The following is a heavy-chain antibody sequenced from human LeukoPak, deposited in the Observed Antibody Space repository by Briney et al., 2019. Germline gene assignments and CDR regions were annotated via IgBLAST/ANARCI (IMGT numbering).Heavy chain of an antibody. V-gene: IGHV4-61*02. CDR1: GGSISSGSYY. J-gene: IGHJ6*02. CDR3: ARERRPAAIGWDYFYYYGMDV. CDR2: IYTSGST. D-gene: IGHD2-2*02. Sequence: SQTLSLTCTVSGGSISSGSYYWSWIRQLAGKGLEWIGRIYTSGSTNYNPSLKSRVTISVDTSKNQFSLKLSSVTAADTAVYYCARERRPAAIGWDYFYYYGMDVWGQGTTVTVSS.